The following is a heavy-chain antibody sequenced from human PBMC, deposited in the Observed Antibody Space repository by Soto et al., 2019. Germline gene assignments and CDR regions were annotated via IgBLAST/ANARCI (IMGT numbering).Heavy chain of an antibody. V-gene: IGHV3-7*01. Sequence: GGSLRLSCAASGFTFSSYWTSWARQAPGKGLEWVANIKQDGSEKYYVDSVKGRFTISRDNAKNSLYLQMNSLRAEDTAVYYCARCLALEMATIYYFDSWGQGTLVTVSS. CDR2: IKQDGSEK. CDR1: GFTFSSYW. D-gene: IGHD5-12*01. CDR3: ARCLALEMATIYYFDS. J-gene: IGHJ4*02.